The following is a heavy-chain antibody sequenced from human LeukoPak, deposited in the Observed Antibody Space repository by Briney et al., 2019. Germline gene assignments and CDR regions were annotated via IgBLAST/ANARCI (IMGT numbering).Heavy chain of an antibody. D-gene: IGHD3-22*01. J-gene: IGHJ4*02. CDR2: IYYSGST. CDR3: ARVSGFAAARGGNYFDY. V-gene: IGHV4-39*07. Sequence: SETLSLTCTVSGGSISSSSYYWGGIRQPPGKGLEGIGSIYYSGSTYYNPSLKSRVTISVDTSKNQFSLKLSSVTAADTAVYYCARVSGFAAARGGNYFDYWGQGTLVTVSS. CDR1: GGSISSSSYY.